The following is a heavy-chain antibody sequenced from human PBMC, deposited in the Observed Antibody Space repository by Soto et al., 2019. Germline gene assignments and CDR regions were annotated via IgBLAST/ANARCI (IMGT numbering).Heavy chain of an antibody. J-gene: IGHJ4*02. D-gene: IGHD6-13*01. V-gene: IGHV1-8*01. CDR1: GYTFTSYD. Sequence: QVQLVQSGAEVKKPGDSVKDSCKASGYTFTSYDINWVRQATGQGLEWMGWMNPNSGNTGYAQKFQGRVTMTRNTSISTAYMELSSLKSEDTAVYYCARELSSSWRFDYWGQGTLVTVSS. CDR3: ARELSSSWRFDY. CDR2: MNPNSGNT.